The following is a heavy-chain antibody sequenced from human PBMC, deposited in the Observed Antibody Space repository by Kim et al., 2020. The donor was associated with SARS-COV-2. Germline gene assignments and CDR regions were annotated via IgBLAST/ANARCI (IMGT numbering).Heavy chain of an antibody. V-gene: IGHV4-59*01. D-gene: IGHD5-18*01. J-gene: IGHJ4*02. CDR3: AREGHSYGSYFDY. Sequence: YHPSLTSRVTISVDTSKNQFSLKLSSVTAADTAVYYCAREGHSYGSYFDYWGQGTLVTVSS.